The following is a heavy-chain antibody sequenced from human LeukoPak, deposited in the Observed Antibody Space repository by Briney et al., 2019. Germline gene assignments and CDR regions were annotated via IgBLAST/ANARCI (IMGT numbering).Heavy chain of an antibody. CDR3: ARMATILRDAFDI. CDR2: ISSSSSTI. D-gene: IGHD5-24*01. J-gene: IGHJ3*02. V-gene: IGHV3-48*04. Sequence: GGSLRLSCAASGFTFSSYSMNWVRQAPGKGLEWVSYISSSSSTIYYADSVKGRFTISRDNAKNSLYLQMNSLRAEDTAVYYCARMATILRDAFDIWGQGTMVTVSS. CDR1: GFTFSSYS.